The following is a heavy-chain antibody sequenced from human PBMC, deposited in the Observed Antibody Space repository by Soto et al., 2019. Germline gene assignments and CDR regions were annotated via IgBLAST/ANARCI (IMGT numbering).Heavy chain of an antibody. V-gene: IGHV3-73*01. D-gene: IGHD3-3*01. CDR2: IRSKTNNYAT. Sequence: EVQLVESGGGLVQPGGSLKLACLASGFPLSDSAIHWVRQASGKGLEWVGRIRSKTNNYATTYGAPVRGRFTLYRNDSKNTAYLQMNNLESDDSAVYYCTRHAGGHVEHSFYYFIMDVWGKGT. CDR1: GFPLSDSA. J-gene: IGHJ6*03. CDR3: TRHAGGHVEHSFYYFIMDV.